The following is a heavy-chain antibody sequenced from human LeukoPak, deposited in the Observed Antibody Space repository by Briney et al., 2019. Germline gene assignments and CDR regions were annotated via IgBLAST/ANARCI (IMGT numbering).Heavy chain of an antibody. V-gene: IGHV3-23*01. CDR1: GFTFSNHA. Sequence: TGGSLRLSCAASGFTFSNHAMSWVRQAPGRGLEWVSAISGSSGLTYYADSVKGRSTISRDNSKNTLFLQMNSLRAEDTAVYYCARRGESTTYGDYRFDYWGQGTLVTVSS. CDR2: ISGSSGLT. CDR3: ARRGESTTYGDYRFDY. J-gene: IGHJ4*02. D-gene: IGHD4-17*01.